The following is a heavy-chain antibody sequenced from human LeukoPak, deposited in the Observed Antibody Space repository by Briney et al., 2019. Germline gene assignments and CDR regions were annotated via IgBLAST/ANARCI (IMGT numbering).Heavy chain of an antibody. CDR1: GFTFSVYW. D-gene: IGHD6-13*01. Sequence: GGSLRLSCAASGFTFSVYWMHWVRQAPGKGLVWVSRINSDRSSTSYADSVKGRFTISRDNAKSTLHLQMNSLRAEDTAVYYCARDPAITAAAGTEYYFDYWGQGTLVTVSS. CDR2: INSDRSST. CDR3: ARDPAITAAAGTEYYFDY. J-gene: IGHJ4*02. V-gene: IGHV3-74*01.